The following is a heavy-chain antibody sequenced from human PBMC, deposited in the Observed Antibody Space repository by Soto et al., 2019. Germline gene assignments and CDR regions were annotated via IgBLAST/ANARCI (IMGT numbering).Heavy chain of an antibody. CDR1: GFTFSSYS. V-gene: IGHV3-48*01. J-gene: IGHJ6*03. CDR2: ISSSSSTI. Sequence: EVQLVESGGGLVQPGGSLRLSCAASGFTFSSYSMNWVRQAPGKGLEWVSYISSSSSTIYYADSVKGRFTISRDNAKNSLYLQINSLRAEDTAVYYCARDGYDYIWGSYRSYYYYYYMDVWGKGTTVTVSS. D-gene: IGHD3-16*02. CDR3: ARDGYDYIWGSYRSYYYYYYMDV.